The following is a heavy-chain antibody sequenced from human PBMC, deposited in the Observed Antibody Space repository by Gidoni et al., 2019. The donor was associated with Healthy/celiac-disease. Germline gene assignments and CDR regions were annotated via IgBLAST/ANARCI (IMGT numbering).Heavy chain of an antibody. CDR3: ARNRGAPNYDFWSGYNWFDP. J-gene: IGHJ5*02. Sequence: QLQLQESGPGLVKPSETLSLTCTVSGGSISSSSYYWGWIRQPPGKGLEWIGSIYYSGSTYYNPSLKSRVTISVDTSKNQFSLKLSSVTAADTAVYYCARNRGAPNYDFWSGYNWFDPWGQGTLVTVSS. CDR2: IYYSGST. D-gene: IGHD3-3*01. V-gene: IGHV4-39*01. CDR1: GGSISSSSYY.